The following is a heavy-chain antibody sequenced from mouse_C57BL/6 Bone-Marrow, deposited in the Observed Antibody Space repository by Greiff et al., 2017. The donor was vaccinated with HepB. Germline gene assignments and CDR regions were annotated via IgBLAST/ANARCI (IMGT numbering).Heavy chain of an antibody. V-gene: IGHV5-12*01. CDR3: TRHKGDYFDY. J-gene: IGHJ2*01. Sequence: EVQGVESGGGLVQPGGSLKLSCAASGFTFSDYYMYWVRQTPEKRLEWVAYISNGGGSTYYPDTVKGRFTISRDNAKNTLYLQMSRLKSEDTAMYYCTRHKGDYFDYWGQGTTLTVSS. CDR2: ISNGGGST. CDR1: GFTFSDYY.